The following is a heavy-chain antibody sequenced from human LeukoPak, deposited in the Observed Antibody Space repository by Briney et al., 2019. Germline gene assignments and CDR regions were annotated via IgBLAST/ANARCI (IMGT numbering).Heavy chain of an antibody. J-gene: IGHJ4*02. Sequence: GGSLRLSCAASGFTFSSCTMDWVRQAPGKGLECISYISSSSSTIYYADSVKGRFTISRDNAKNSLYLQMNSLRAEDTAVYYCAREVIRGSYYIDSWGQGTLVTVSS. D-gene: IGHD1-26*01. CDR3: AREVIRGSYYIDS. CDR1: GFTFSSCT. V-gene: IGHV3-48*01. CDR2: ISSSSSTI.